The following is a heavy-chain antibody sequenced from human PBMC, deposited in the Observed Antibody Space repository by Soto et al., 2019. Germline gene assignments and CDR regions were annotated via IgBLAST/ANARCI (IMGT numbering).Heavy chain of an antibody. CDR3: ARDHGDYAIMDYYYYYMDV. Sequence: SETLSLTCTVSGGSISSYYWSWIRQPPGKGLEWIGYIYYSGSTNYNPSLKSRVTISVDTSKNQFSLKLSSVTAADTAVYYCARDHGDYAIMDYYYYYMDVWGKGTTVTVSS. CDR2: IYYSGST. V-gene: IGHV4-59*01. D-gene: IGHD4-17*01. CDR1: GGSISSYY. J-gene: IGHJ6*03.